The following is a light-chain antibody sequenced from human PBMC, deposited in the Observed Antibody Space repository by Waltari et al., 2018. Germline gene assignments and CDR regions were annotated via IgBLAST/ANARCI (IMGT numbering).Light chain of an antibody. CDR3: QQSYGTPWT. CDR1: QSIGTS. V-gene: IGKV1-39*01. J-gene: IGKJ1*01. CDR2: AAS. Sequence: DIQMTQSPSSLSASVGDRVTITCRASQSIGTSLIWYQHKPGKAPKRLIDAASSLQSGVPSRFSGSGSGTDFTLTISSLQHEDFTTYYCQQSYGTPWTFGQGTKVEIK.